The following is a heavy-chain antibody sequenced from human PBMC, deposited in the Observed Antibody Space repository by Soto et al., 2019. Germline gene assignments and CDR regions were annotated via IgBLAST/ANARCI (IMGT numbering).Heavy chain of an antibody. J-gene: IGHJ6*02. Sequence: GGSLRLSCTASGFTFGDYAMSWFRQAPGKGLEWVGFIRSKAYGGTTEYAASVKGRFTISRDDSKSIAYLQMNSLKTEDTAVYYCTRDWPMPPRSGMDVWGQGTTVTVSS. CDR1: GFTFGDYA. CDR2: IRSKAYGGTT. D-gene: IGHD2-2*01. CDR3: TRDWPMPPRSGMDV. V-gene: IGHV3-49*03.